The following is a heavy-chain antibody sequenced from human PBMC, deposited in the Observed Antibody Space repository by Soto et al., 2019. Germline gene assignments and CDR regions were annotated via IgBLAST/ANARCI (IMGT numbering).Heavy chain of an antibody. CDR1: GFTFNIYW. J-gene: IGHJ4*02. CDR2: IDNDGSAT. V-gene: IGHV3-74*01. Sequence: EVQLVESGGGLVQPGGSLRLSCVASGFTFNIYWMHWVRQAPGKGLEWGSRIDNDGSATTYADSVKGRFTISRDNAKNTLFLQMNTLRFDYTAVYYCARDNWNSYWGQGTLVTVSS. D-gene: IGHD1-1*01. CDR3: ARDNWNSY.